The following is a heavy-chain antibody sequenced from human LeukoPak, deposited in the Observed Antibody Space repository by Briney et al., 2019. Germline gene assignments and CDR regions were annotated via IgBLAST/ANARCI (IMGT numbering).Heavy chain of an antibody. CDR3: ANLPTYYYDSSGYFFDY. V-gene: IGHV3-30*02. Sequence: PGGSLRLSCAASGFTFSSYGMHWVRQAPGKGLEWVAFIRYHGSNKYYADSVKGRFTISRDNSKNTLYLQMNSLRAEDTAVYYCANLPTYYYDSSGYFFDYWGQGTLVTVSS. J-gene: IGHJ4*02. CDR1: GFTFSSYG. D-gene: IGHD3-22*01. CDR2: IRYHGSNK.